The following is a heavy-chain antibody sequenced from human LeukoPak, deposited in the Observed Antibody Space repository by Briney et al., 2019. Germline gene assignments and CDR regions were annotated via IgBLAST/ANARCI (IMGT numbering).Heavy chain of an antibody. Sequence: ASVKVSCKAFGYGFTSYYIHWVRQAPGQGLEWMGIINPSGGSTSYAQKFQGRVTMTRDTSTSTVYMELSSLRSEDTAVYYCARVKPNYYDSSAYGTFDIWGQGTMVTVSS. CDR2: INPSGGST. CDR3: ARVKPNYYDSSAYGTFDI. J-gene: IGHJ3*02. D-gene: IGHD3-22*01. CDR1: GYGFTSYY. V-gene: IGHV1-46*01.